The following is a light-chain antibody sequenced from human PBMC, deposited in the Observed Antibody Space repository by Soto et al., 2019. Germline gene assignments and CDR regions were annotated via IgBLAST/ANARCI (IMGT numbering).Light chain of an antibody. J-gene: IGKJ5*01. CDR1: QGISSW. CDR2: AAS. V-gene: IGKV1-12*01. Sequence: IQITKNKYAGSASVGGSVTSTCRASQGISSWLAWYQQKPGKAPKLLIYAASSLQSGVPSRFSGSGSGTDFTLTISSLQPEDFAPDYSQQSNSSPLTAGQVTRLAIK. CDR3: QQSNSSPLT.